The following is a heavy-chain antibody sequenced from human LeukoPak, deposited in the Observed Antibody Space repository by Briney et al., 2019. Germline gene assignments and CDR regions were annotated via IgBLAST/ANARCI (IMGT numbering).Heavy chain of an antibody. CDR2: FDPEDGET. CDR1: GYTFTSYD. Sequence: ASVKVSCKASGYTFTSYDINWVRQAPGKGLEWMGGFDPEDGETIYAQKFQGRVTMTEDTSTDTAYMELSSLRSEDTAVYYCANSGWGSGSYHDYWGQGTLVTVSS. CDR3: ANSGWGSGSYHDY. J-gene: IGHJ4*02. D-gene: IGHD1-26*01. V-gene: IGHV1-24*01.